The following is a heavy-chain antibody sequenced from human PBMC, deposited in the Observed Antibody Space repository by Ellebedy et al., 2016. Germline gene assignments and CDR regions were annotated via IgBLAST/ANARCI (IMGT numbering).Heavy chain of an antibody. J-gene: IGHJ6*02. CDR3: ARTDYGDYVEEGYYYYGMDV. Sequence: GESLKISCAASGFTFDDYGMSWVRQAPGKGLEWVSGINWNGGSTGYADSVKGRFTISRDNAKNSLYLQMNSLRAEDTALYHCARTDYGDYVEEGYYYYGMDVWGQGTTVTVSS. CDR1: GFTFDDYG. V-gene: IGHV3-20*01. D-gene: IGHD4-17*01. CDR2: INWNGGST.